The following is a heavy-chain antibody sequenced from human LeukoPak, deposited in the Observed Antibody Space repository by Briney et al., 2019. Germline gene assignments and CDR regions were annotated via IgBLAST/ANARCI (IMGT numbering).Heavy chain of an antibody. V-gene: IGHV3-48*03. D-gene: IGHD5-18*01. J-gene: IGHJ4*02. CDR3: ARDRSYGSSNY. CDR2: ISSSGSTI. Sequence: GGSLSLSRAASGFTFRSFEMNWVRQAPGKGLEWVSYISSSGSTIYYADSVKGRFTISRDNAKNSLYLQMSSLRAEDTAVYYCARDRSYGSSNYWGQGTLVTVSS. CDR1: GFTFRSFE.